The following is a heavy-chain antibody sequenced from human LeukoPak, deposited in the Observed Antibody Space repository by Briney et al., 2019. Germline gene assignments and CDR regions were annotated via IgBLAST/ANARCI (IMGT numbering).Heavy chain of an antibody. Sequence: GGSLRLTCAASGLTVTDNYFSWVRQAPGKGLEWVSVIFPDSRTYHADSVKGRFTISRDRPKNTLLLQMNSLRADDTALYHCARTNTVYGDFDYWGQGILVTVSS. J-gene: IGHJ4*02. CDR2: IFPDSRT. D-gene: IGHD2/OR15-2a*01. V-gene: IGHV3-53*01. CDR3: ARTNTVYGDFDY. CDR1: GLTVTDNY.